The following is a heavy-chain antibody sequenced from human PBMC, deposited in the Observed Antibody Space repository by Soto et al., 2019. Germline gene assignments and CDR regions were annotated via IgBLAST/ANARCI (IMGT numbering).Heavy chain of an antibody. Sequence: GESLKISCKGSGYIFSRYWIAWVRQMPGKGLEWMGIIYPGDSDTEYSPSFQGQVTMSADKYINTAYLQWSSLTASDTAIYYCASLSYYDSSGGFDYWGQGTLVTVSS. J-gene: IGHJ4*02. D-gene: IGHD3-22*01. CDR3: ASLSYYDSSGGFDY. V-gene: IGHV5-51*01. CDR1: GYIFSRYW. CDR2: IYPGDSDT.